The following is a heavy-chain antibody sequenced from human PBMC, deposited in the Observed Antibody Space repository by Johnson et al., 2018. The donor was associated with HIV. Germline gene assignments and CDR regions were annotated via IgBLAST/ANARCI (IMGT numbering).Heavy chain of an antibody. Sequence: QLVESGGGVVQPGRSLRLSCAASGFTFSSYAMSWVRQAPGKGLEWVSAISGSGGSTYYADSVKGRFPISRDNSKNTLYLQMNSRRAEDTAVYYCARGEGDYGDNDAFDIWGQGTMVTVSS. D-gene: IGHD4-17*01. J-gene: IGHJ3*02. V-gene: IGHV3-23*04. CDR2: ISGSGGST. CDR1: GFTFSSYA. CDR3: ARGEGDYGDNDAFDI.